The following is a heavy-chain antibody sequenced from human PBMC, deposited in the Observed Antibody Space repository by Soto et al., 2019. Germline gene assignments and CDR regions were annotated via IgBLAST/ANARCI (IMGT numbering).Heavy chain of an antibody. CDR2: INPGTGNT. CDR3: ARGAPRGIIHGFDS. D-gene: IGHD3-10*01. J-gene: IGHJ4*02. Sequence: ASVQVSCKTSGYPFITSTIHWLRQAPGQRLEWMGWINPGTGNTKFSQTFQGRVTLTRDTSASTAYLELRSLTSEDTAVFYCARGAPRGIIHGFDSWGQGSLVTVS. V-gene: IGHV1-3*01. CDR1: GYPFITST.